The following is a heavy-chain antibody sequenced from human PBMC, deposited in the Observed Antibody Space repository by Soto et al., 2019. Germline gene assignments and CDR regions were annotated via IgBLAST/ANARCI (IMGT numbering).Heavy chain of an antibody. CDR2: IYPGDSDT. V-gene: IGHV5-51*01. CDR3: ARHDTPLFNLYYYGMDV. Sequence: PGESLKISCKGSGYSFTSYWIGWVRQMPGKGLEWMGIIYPGDSDTRYSPSFQAQVTISADKSISTAYLQWSSLKASQTAMYYCARHDTPLFNLYYYGMDVWGQGTTVTVSS. D-gene: IGHD2-15*01. J-gene: IGHJ6*02. CDR1: GYSFTSYW.